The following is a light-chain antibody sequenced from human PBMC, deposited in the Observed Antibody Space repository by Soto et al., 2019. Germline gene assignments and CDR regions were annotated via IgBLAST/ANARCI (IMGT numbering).Light chain of an antibody. Sequence: QSVLTQPPSVSGAPWPRVTISCTGSSSNIGAGYDVHWYQQLPGTAPKLLVHGNTDRPSGVPDRFSGSKSGTSASLAITGLQAEDEADYYCQSYDSSLSGWLFGGGTKLTVL. J-gene: IGLJ2*01. V-gene: IGLV1-40*01. CDR2: GNT. CDR1: SSNIGAGYD. CDR3: QSYDSSLSGWL.